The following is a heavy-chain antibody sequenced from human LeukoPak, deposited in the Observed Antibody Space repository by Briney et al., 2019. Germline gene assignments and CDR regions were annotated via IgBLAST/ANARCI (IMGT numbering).Heavy chain of an antibody. Sequence: ASVKVSCKASGYTFTSYGISWVRQAPGQGLEWMGWISAYNDNTNYAQKFQGRVTITADESTSTAYMELSSLRSEDTAVYYCARAPSGFTYGPGDHWGQGTLVTVSS. CDR3: ARAPSGFTYGPGDH. D-gene: IGHD5-18*01. CDR2: ISAYNDNT. J-gene: IGHJ4*02. V-gene: IGHV1-18*01. CDR1: GYTFTSYG.